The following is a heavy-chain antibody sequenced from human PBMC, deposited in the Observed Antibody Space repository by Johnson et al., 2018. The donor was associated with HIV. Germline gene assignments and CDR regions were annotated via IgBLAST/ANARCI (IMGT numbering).Heavy chain of an antibody. Sequence: MQLVESGGGLVQPGRSLRLSCAASGFTFSNAWMSWVRQAPGKGLEWVSAISGSGGSTYYADSVKGRFTISRDNSKNTLYMQMNSLRAEDTAVYYCAKASGNGYYVDAFDIWGQGTRVTVSS. J-gene: IGHJ3*02. D-gene: IGHD3-3*01. CDR1: GFTFSNAW. CDR3: AKASGNGYYVDAFDI. V-gene: IGHV3-23*04. CDR2: ISGSGGST.